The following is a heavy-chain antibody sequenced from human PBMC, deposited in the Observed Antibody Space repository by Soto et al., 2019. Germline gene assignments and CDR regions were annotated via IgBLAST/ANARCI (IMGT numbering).Heavy chain of an antibody. CDR3: AAYGRYGGNTKSYYFDX. V-gene: IGHV1-58*01. J-gene: IGHJ4*02. Sequence: SVKVSCNASGFTFTSSAVQWVRQARGQRLEWIGLIVVSSGNTNYAKKFQERVTITRDMSTSTAYMELSSLRSEDTAVYYCAAYGRYGGNTKSYYFDXWGQVTLVTVSX. D-gene: IGHD2-15*01. CDR2: IVVSSGNT. CDR1: GFTFTSSA.